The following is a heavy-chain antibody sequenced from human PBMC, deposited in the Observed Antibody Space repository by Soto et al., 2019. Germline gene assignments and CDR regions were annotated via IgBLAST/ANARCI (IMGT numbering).Heavy chain of an antibody. CDR3: ARDNADSSGYYFRYFDY. D-gene: IGHD3-22*01. V-gene: IGHV1-46*01. J-gene: IGHJ4*02. CDR2: INPSGGST. Sequence: GASVKVSCKASGYNFTSYYMHWVRQAPGQGLEWMGIINPSGGSTSYAQKFQGRVTMTRDTSTSTVYMVLSSLRSEDTAVYYCARDNADSSGYYFRYFDYWGQVTLVTFSS. CDR1: GYNFTSYY.